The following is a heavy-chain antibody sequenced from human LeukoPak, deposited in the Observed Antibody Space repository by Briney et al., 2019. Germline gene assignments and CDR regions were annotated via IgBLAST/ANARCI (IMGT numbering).Heavy chain of an antibody. CDR2: INSDGCNT. J-gene: IGHJ3*01. Sequence: GGSLRLSCAASGFTFNSYWMHWVRQAPGKGLVWVSRINSDGCNTNYADSVKGRFTVSRDNAKNTLFLQMNSLRAEDTAVYYCARVSGYTLVGAFDFWGQGTMVT. V-gene: IGHV3-74*01. CDR1: GFTFNSYW. CDR3: ARVSGYTLVGAFDF. D-gene: IGHD1-26*01.